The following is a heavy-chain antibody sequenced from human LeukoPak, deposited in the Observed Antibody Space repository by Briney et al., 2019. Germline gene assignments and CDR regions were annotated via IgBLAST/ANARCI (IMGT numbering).Heavy chain of an antibody. J-gene: IGHJ2*01. V-gene: IGHV4-59*11. Sequence: SETLSLTCTVSGGSFSNHYWTWIRQPPGKTMEWIGHVHYSGSTKYNPSLKSRVTISLDTSKNQFSPKLSSVPAADTAVYYCARDSAPVRYSWYFDPWGRGTLVTVSS. D-gene: IGHD2-15*01. CDR1: GGSFSNHY. CDR2: VHYSGST. CDR3: ARDSAPVRYSWYFDP.